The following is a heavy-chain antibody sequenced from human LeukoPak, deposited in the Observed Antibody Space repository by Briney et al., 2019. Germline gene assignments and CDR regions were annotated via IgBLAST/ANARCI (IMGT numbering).Heavy chain of an antibody. CDR1: GGSISNYY. CDR3: ARGDVFDI. V-gene: IGHV4-59*01. J-gene: IGHJ3*02. Sequence: SETLSLTCTVSGGSISNYYWSWIRQPPGKGLEWIGYIYYSGSTNYNPSLKSRVTISVDTSKNQFSLKLTSVTAADTAVYYCARGDVFDIWGQGTLVTVSS. CDR2: IYYSGST.